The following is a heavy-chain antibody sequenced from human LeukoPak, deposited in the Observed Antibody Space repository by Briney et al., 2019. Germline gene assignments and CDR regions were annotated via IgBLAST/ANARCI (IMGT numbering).Heavy chain of an antibody. CDR3: ARAYYSGSGNYYNNYGMDV. D-gene: IGHD3-10*01. CDR1: GDSISPNSAA. V-gene: IGHV6-1*01. Sequence: SQTLSLTCAISGDSISPNSAAWDWIRQSPSRGLEWLGRTYYRSKWYTDYAVSVKSRIAINPDTSKNQISLQVNSVTPEDTAVYYCARAYYSGSGNYYNNYGMDVWGQGTTVIVSS. CDR2: TYYRSKWYT. J-gene: IGHJ6*02.